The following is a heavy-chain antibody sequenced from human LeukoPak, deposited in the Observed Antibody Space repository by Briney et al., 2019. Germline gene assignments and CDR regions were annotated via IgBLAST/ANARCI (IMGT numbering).Heavy chain of an antibody. Sequence: PSETLSLTCTVSGGSISSYYWSWIRQPPGKGLEWIGYIYYSGSTNYNPSLKSRVTISVDTSKNQFSLKLSPVTAADTAVYYCARRAVTGGWYFDLWGRGTLVTVSS. D-gene: IGHD2-21*02. CDR2: IYYSGST. V-gene: IGHV4-59*08. CDR1: GGSISSYY. J-gene: IGHJ2*01. CDR3: ARRAVTGGWYFDL.